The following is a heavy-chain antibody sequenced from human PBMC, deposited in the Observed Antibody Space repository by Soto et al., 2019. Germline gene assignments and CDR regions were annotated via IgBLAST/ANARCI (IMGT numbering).Heavy chain of an antibody. CDR3: AKGGAVEKIYDY. Sequence: GEHLRLSCAASGFTFSSYAISGVRQAPGKGLEWVSAISGSGGSTYYAASVKGRFTISRDNSKNTLYLQMNSLRAEDTAVYYCAKGGAVEKIYDYWGQGTLVTVSS. CDR2: ISGSGGST. CDR1: GFTFSSYA. J-gene: IGHJ4*02. V-gene: IGHV3-23*01.